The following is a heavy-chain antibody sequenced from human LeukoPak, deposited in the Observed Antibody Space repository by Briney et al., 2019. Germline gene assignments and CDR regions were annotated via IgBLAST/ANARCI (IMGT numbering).Heavy chain of an antibody. J-gene: IGHJ4*02. D-gene: IGHD5-12*01. CDR1: GFTFSSYE. CDR2: ISSSGSTI. CDR3: ARDFSGYDYNFDY. V-gene: IGHV3-48*03. Sequence: GGSLRLSCAASGFTFSSYEMNWVRQAPGKGLEWVSYISSSGSTIYYADSVKGRFTISRDNTKKSLYLQMNSLRAEDTAVYYCARDFSGYDYNFDYWGQGTLVTVSS.